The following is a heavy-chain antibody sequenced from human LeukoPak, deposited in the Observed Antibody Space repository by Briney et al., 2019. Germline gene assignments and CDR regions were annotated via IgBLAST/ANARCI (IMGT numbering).Heavy chain of an antibody. J-gene: IGHJ4*02. V-gene: IGHV4-61*02. Sequence: SETLSLTCTVSGGSISSGSYYWSWIRQPAGKGLEWIGRIYTSGSTNYNPSLKSRVTISVDTSKNQFSLKLSSVTAADTAVYYCARAVAGLGIYYFDYWGQGTLVTVSS. CDR2: IYTSGST. CDR3: ARAVAGLGIYYFDY. D-gene: IGHD6-19*01. CDR1: GGSISSGSYY.